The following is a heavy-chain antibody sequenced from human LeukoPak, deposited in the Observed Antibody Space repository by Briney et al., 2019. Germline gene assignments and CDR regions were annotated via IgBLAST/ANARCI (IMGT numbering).Heavy chain of an antibody. CDR1: GGSISSGGYY. CDR2: IYYSGST. J-gene: IGHJ4*02. D-gene: IGHD1/OR15-1a*01. V-gene: IGHV4-31*03. CDR3: ARVGWNTFDY. Sequence: PSETLSLTCTVSGGSISSGGYYWSWIRQHPGKGLEWIGYIYYSGSTYYNPTLKSRVTISVDTSKNQFSLKLSSVTAADTAVYYCARVGWNTFDYWGQGTLVTVSS.